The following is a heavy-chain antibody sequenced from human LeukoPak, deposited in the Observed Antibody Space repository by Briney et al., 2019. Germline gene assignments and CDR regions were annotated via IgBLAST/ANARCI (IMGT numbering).Heavy chain of an antibody. CDR1: GFTFSSYV. V-gene: IGHV3-30*18. J-gene: IGHJ3*02. CDR2: ISYDGSNK. CDR3: AKDLGLLWFGEGTDAFDI. D-gene: IGHD3-10*01. Sequence: GGSLRLSCAASGFTFSSYVMQWGRQAPGEGPGGVAVISYDGSNKYYADSVKGRFTIFRDNSKNTLYLQMNSLRAEDTAVYYCAKDLGLLWFGEGTDAFDIWGQGTMVTVSS.